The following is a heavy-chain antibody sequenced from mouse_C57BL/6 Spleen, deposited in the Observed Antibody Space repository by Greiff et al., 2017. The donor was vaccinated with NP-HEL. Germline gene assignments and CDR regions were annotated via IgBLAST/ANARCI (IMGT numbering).Heavy chain of an antibody. V-gene: IGHV1-78*01. CDR1: GYTFTDHT. Sequence: QVQLQQSDAELVKPGASVKISCKVSGYTFTDHTIHWMKQRPEQGLEWIGYIYPRDGSTKYNEKFKGKATLTADKSSSTAYMQLNSLTSEDSAVYFCARRGFYYYGSSSNFDYWGQGTTLTVSS. J-gene: IGHJ2*01. CDR2: IYPRDGST. D-gene: IGHD1-1*01. CDR3: ARRGFYYYGSSSNFDY.